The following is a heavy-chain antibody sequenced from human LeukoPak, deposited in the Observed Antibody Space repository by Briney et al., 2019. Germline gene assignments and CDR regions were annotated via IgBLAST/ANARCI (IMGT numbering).Heavy chain of an antibody. CDR1: GYTFTSYD. V-gene: IGHV1-8*03. CDR2: MNPNSGNT. D-gene: IGHD2-2*01. CDR3: ARRSYCYSTSCYGYWFDS. Sequence: GASVKVSCKASGYTFTSYDINWVRQATGQGLEWMGWMNPNSGNTGYAQKFQGRVTITRNTSISTAYMELSSLRSEDTAVYYCARRSYCYSTSCYGYWFDSWGQGTLVTVSS. J-gene: IGHJ5*01.